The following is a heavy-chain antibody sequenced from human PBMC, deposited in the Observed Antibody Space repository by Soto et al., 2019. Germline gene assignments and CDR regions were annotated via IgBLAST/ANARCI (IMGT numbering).Heavy chain of an antibody. J-gene: IGHJ6*03. CDR2: IYYSGST. CDR1: GGSISSYY. Sequence: SETLSLTCTVSGGSISSYYWSWIRQPPGKGLEWIGYIYYSGSTNYNPSLKSRVTISVDTSKNQFSLKLSSVTAADTSVYYCARSVTTYYYYYMDVWGKGTTVTVSS. D-gene: IGHD4-17*01. V-gene: IGHV4-59*01. CDR3: ARSVTTYYYYYMDV.